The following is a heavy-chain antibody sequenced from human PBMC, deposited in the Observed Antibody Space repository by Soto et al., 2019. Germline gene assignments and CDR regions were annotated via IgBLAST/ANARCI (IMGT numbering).Heavy chain of an antibody. CDR1: GGSISSYY. CDR3: VRGDGDYNDGNGYLARH. V-gene: IGHV4-59*03. D-gene: IGHD5-18*01. CDR2: IYYSGST. J-gene: IGHJ4*02. Sequence: PSETLSLTCTVSGGSISSYYWSWIRQPPGKGLEWIGYIYYSGSTNYNPSLKSRVTISVDTSKNTLYLQMNSLRAEDTAVYYCVRGDGDYNDGNGYLARHWGQGTLVTVSS.